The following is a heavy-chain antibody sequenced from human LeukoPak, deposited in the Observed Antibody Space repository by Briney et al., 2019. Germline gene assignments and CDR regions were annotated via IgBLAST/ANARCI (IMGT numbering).Heavy chain of an antibody. V-gene: IGHV3-48*03. CDR1: GFTFSNYE. Sequence: GGSLRLSCAASGFTFSNYEMNWVRQAPGKGLEWVSYISSSGSTIYYADSVKGRFTISRDNAKNSLYLQMNSLRAEDTAVYYCARVGAAGTPYYYYYYMDVWGKGTAVTISS. CDR2: ISSSGSTI. J-gene: IGHJ6*03. CDR3: ARVGAAGTPYYYYYYMDV. D-gene: IGHD6-13*01.